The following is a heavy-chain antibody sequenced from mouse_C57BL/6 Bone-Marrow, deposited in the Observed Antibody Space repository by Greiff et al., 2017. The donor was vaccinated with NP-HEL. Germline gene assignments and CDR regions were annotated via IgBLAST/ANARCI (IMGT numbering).Heavy chain of an antibody. V-gene: IGHV1-63*01. CDR2: IYPVGGYT. J-gene: IGHJ3*01. Sequence: QVQLQQSGAELVRPGTSVKMSCKASGYTFTNYWIGWAKQRPGHGLEWIGDIYPVGGYTNYNEKFKGKATLTADKSSSTAYMQFSSLTSEDSAIYYCARAGDYGSSSWFAYWGQGTLVTVSA. CDR3: ARAGDYGSSSWFAY. D-gene: IGHD1-1*01. CDR1: GYTFTNYW.